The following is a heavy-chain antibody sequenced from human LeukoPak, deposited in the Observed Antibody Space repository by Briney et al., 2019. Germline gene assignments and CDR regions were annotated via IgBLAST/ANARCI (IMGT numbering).Heavy chain of an antibody. CDR1: GYTFTNYG. Sequence: GASVKVSCTASGYTFTNYGISWVRQAPGQGLEWMGWISAYKGDTNYAQRLQGRVTMTRNTSISTAYMELSSLRSEDTAVYYCARGRRGYDFWSGYAGDYYYMDVWGKGTTVTVSS. CDR3: ARGRRGYDFWSGYAGDYYYMDV. D-gene: IGHD3-3*01. J-gene: IGHJ6*03. CDR2: ISAYKGDT. V-gene: IGHV1-18*01.